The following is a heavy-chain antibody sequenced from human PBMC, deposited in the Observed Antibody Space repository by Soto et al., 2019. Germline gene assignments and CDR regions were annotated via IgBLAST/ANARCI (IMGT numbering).Heavy chain of an antibody. Sequence: GSLRLSCAASGFTFSSYAMSWVRQAPGKGLEWVSAISGSGGSTYYADSVKGRFTISRDNSKNTLYLQMNSLRAEDTAVYYCAKVRTPIVVVPAASCMDYWGQGTLVTVSS. J-gene: IGHJ4*02. V-gene: IGHV3-23*01. CDR1: GFTFSSYA. CDR3: AKVRTPIVVVPAASCMDY. CDR2: ISGSGGST. D-gene: IGHD2-2*01.